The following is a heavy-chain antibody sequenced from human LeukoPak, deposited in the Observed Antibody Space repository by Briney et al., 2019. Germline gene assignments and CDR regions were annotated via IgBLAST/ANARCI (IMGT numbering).Heavy chain of an antibody. CDR1: GFTFSNYA. V-gene: IGHV3-23*01. CDR3: AKDSDYYHSSGYYYAYFQH. D-gene: IGHD3-22*01. Sequence: GGSLRLSCTASGFTFSNYAMSWVRQAPGKGLVWVSAITSSGGDTYYADSVKGRFTISRDNAKNSLYLQMNSLRDEDTAVYYCAKDSDYYHSSGYYYAYFQHWGQGTLVTVSS. CDR2: ITSSGGDT. J-gene: IGHJ1*01.